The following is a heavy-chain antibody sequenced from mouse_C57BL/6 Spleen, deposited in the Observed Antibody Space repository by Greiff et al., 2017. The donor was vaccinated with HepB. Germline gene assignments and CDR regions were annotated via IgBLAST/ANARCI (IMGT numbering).Heavy chain of an antibody. CDR2: ISSGSSTI. D-gene: IGHD2-5*01. J-gene: IGHJ3*01. CDR1: GFTFSDYG. Sequence: EVKLVESGGGLVKPGGSLKLSCAASGFTFSDYGMHWVRQAPEKGLEWVAYISSGSSTIYYADTVKGRFTISRDNAKNTLFLQMTSLRSEDTAMYYCARPGLGSNYPWFAYWGKGTLVTVSA. CDR3: ARPGLGSNYPWFAY. V-gene: IGHV5-17*01.